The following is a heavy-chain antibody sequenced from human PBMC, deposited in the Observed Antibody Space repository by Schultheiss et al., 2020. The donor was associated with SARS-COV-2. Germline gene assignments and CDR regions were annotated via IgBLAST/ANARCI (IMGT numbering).Heavy chain of an antibody. V-gene: IGHV4-59*01. D-gene: IGHD2-21*01. J-gene: IGHJ1*01. CDR1: GGSFSGYY. CDR2: VYYSGST. Sequence: SETLSLTCAVYGGSFSGYYWSWIRQPPGKGLEWIGYVYYSGSTNYNPSLKSRVTISVHTSKNQFSLKLSSVTAADTAVYYCATCGGDLPDGSGFQHWGQGTLVTVSS. CDR3: ATCGGDLPDGSGFQH.